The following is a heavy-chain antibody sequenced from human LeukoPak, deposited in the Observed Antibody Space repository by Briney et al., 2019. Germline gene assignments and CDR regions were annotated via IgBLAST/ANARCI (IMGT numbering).Heavy chain of an antibody. D-gene: IGHD5-18*01. CDR1: GFTFSSYE. J-gene: IGHJ4*02. CDR2: ISSSGSTI. V-gene: IGHV3-48*03. Sequence: GGSLRLSCAASGFTFSSYEMNWVRQAPGKGLEWVSYISSSGSTIYYADSVKGRFTISRDNAKNSLYLQMNSLRAEDTAVYYCASGGYSYGYVVPFDYWGQGTPVTVSS. CDR3: ASGGYSYGYVVPFDY.